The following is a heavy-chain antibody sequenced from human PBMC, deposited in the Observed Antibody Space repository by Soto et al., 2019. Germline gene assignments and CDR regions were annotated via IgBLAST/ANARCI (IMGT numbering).Heavy chain of an antibody. CDR2: IDYIGNT. D-gene: IGHD3-10*02. V-gene: IGHV4-59*01. CDR1: DGSIGSDY. J-gene: IGHJ5*02. CDR3: ARMFDTYVNGNWFDP. Sequence: SETLSLTCTVSDGSIGSDYWSWIRQPPGKGLEWLGNIDYIGNTNYNPALKSRVTMSIDTSKNRFSLKLASVTTADTAVYYCARMFDTYVNGNWFDPWGQGTLVTVSS.